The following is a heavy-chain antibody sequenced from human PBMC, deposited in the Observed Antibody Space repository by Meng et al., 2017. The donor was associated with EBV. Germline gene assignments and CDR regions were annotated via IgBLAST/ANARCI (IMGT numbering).Heavy chain of an antibody. Sequence: QVHWVQSGAEVTKPGSSVKVSCKTSGGTFRSDAVSWVRQAPGQGLEWMGGLIPMSDAPHYAQKFQGRVTMTADESTNTHYMDLSGLRFEDTAVYYCASESGRGFTPDYWGQGTLVTVSS. D-gene: IGHD3-10*01. J-gene: IGHJ4*02. V-gene: IGHV1-69*01. CDR1: GGTFRSDA. CDR3: ASESGRGFTPDY. CDR2: LIPMSDAP.